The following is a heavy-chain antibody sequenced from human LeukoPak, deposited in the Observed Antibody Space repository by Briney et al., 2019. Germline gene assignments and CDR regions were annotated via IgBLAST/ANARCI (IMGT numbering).Heavy chain of an antibody. Sequence: SETLSLTCAVYGGSFSGYYWSWIRQPPGNGLEWIGEINHSGSTNYNPSLKSRVTISVDTSKNQFSLKLSSVTAADTAVYYCARGQGVTTPFDYWGQGTLVTVSS. J-gene: IGHJ4*02. CDR2: INHSGST. V-gene: IGHV4-34*01. CDR1: GGSFSGYY. CDR3: ARGQGVTTPFDY. D-gene: IGHD4-17*01.